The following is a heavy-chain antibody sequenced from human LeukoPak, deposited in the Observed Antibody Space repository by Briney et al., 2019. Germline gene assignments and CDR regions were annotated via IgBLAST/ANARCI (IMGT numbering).Heavy chain of an antibody. V-gene: IGHV3-23*01. CDR1: RFIFRTYA. J-gene: IGHJ4*02. CDR2: ITCSVAST. Sequence: GGSLRLSCAASRFIFRTYAMTWVRQAPGRGLEWVSPITCSVASTCYADPVKGRFTICRDNAKNTLYLQMNRLTVEDTAVYYCGRGMRDYYGLDYWGQGTLVTVSS. CDR3: GRGMRDYYGLDY. D-gene: IGHD3-10*01.